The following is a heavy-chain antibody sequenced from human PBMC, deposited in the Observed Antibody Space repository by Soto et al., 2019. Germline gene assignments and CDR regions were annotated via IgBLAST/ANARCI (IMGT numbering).Heavy chain of an antibody. D-gene: IGHD5-18*01. J-gene: IGHJ4*02. CDR3: EKVGTYSYGYYLDY. CDR1: VLTFSSYA. Sequence: GRSLRLSGAASVLTFSSYAMSWVRQPPGKGLEWVSAISGSGGSTYYADSVKGRFTISRDNSKNTLYLQMNSLRAEHTAVYYREKVGTYSYGYYLDYWGQGTLVTVSS. CDR2: ISGSGGST. V-gene: IGHV3-23*01.